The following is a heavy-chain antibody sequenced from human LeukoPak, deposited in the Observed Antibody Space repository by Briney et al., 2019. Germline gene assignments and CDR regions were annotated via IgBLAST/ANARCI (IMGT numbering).Heavy chain of an antibody. V-gene: IGHV3-23*01. CDR2: ISGSGGDT. J-gene: IGHJ4*02. CDR3: AKKGATTGDFDY. CDR1: GFTFSNFL. D-gene: IGHD1-26*01. Sequence: GGSLRLSCAASGFTFSNFLMTWVRQAPGKGPEWVSAISGSGGDTYYADSVKGRFTISRDNSKNTLYLRMNSLRAEDTAVYYCAKKGATTGDFDYWGQGTLVTVSS.